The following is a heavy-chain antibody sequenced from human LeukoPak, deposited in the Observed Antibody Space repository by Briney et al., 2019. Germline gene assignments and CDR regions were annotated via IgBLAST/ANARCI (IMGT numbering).Heavy chain of an antibody. CDR2: IYHSGST. J-gene: IGHJ3*02. V-gene: IGHV4-4*02. CDR3: ARDMGSGWNLWRAFDI. CDR1: GGSISSSNW. D-gene: IGHD6-19*01. Sequence: SETLSLTCAVSGGSISSSNWWSWVRQPPGQGLEWIGEIYHSGSTNYNPSLKSRVTISVDKSKNQFSLKLSSVTAADTAVYYCARDMGSGWNLWRAFDIRGQGTMVTVSS.